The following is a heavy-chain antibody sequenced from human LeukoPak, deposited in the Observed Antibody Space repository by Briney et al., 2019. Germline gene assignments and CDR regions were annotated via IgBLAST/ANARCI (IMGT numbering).Heavy chain of an antibody. Sequence: GGSLRLTCAASGFTFSSYSMNWVRQAPGKGLEWVSSISSSSSYIYYADSVKGRFTISRDNAKNSLYLQMDSLRAEDTAVYYCARDYDILTGYLNPVLDYWGQGTLVTVYS. V-gene: IGHV3-21*01. D-gene: IGHD3-9*01. CDR3: ARDYDILTGYLNPVLDY. CDR2: ISSSSSYI. J-gene: IGHJ4*02. CDR1: GFTFSSYS.